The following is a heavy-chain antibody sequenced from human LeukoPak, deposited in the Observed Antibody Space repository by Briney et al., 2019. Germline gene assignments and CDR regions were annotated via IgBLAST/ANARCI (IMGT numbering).Heavy chain of an antibody. D-gene: IGHD1-7*01. Sequence: GGSLRLSCAASGFTFSGSAMHWVRQASGKGLEWVGRIRSKANSYATAYAASGRGRFTISRDDYKNTAYLQMNSLKPDDTAVYYCTRQRAGTTYSNWFDPWGQGTLVTVSS. J-gene: IGHJ5*02. CDR3: TRQRAGTTYSNWFDP. CDR2: IRSKANSYAT. V-gene: IGHV3-73*01. CDR1: GFTFSGSA.